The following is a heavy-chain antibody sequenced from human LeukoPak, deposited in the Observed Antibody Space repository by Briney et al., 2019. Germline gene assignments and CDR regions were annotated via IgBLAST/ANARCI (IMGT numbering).Heavy chain of an antibody. V-gene: IGHV3-48*04. CDR1: GFTFSSYS. CDR3: AREGYYYDSSGYYYIFDY. D-gene: IGHD3-22*01. Sequence: PGGSLRLSCAASGFTFSSYSMNWVRQAPGKGLEWVSYISSSSSSIYCADSVKGRFTIYRDNPKNSLYLQMNSLRAEDTAVYYCAREGYYYDSSGYYYIFDYWGQGTLVTVSS. CDR2: ISSSSSSI. J-gene: IGHJ4*02.